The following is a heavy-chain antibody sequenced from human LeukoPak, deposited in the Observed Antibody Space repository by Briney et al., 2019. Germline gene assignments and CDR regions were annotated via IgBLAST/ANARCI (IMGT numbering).Heavy chain of an antibody. Sequence: ASVKVSCKASGYTFTSYGISWVRQAPGQGLEWMGWISAYNGNTNYAQKLQGRVTMTTDTSTSTAYMELRSLRPDDTAVYYCARESADGSGSYYYYGMDVWGKGTTVTVSS. CDR2: ISAYNGNT. D-gene: IGHD3-10*01. V-gene: IGHV1-18*04. CDR3: ARESADGSGSYYYYGMDV. CDR1: GYTFTSYG. J-gene: IGHJ6*04.